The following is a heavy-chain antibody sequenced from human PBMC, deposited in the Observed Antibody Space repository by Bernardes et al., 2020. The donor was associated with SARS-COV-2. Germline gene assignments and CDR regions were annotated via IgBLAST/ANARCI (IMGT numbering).Heavy chain of an antibody. CDR1: GYTFTHYY. CDR3: ARGPISSIDY. Sequence: ASVKVSCKASGYTFTHYYIHWVRQAPGQGFEWMGWINPSSCVTNYAQKFQGGVTMTRDTSISTAYMELSSLRADDTAVFYCARGPISSIDYWGQGSLVTVSS. CDR2: INPSSCVT. J-gene: IGHJ4*02. V-gene: IGHV1-2*02. D-gene: IGHD3-10*01.